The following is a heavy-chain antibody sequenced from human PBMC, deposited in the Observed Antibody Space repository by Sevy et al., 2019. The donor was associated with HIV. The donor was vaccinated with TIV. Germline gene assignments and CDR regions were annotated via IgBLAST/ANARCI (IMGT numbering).Heavy chain of an antibody. D-gene: IGHD3-22*01. J-gene: IGHJ4*02. CDR1: GYTLTGYY. V-gene: IGHV1-2*02. Sequence: ASVKVSCKASGYTLTGYYMHWVRQAPGQGLEWMGWSNPNSGGTNYAQKFQGRVTMTRDTSISTAYMELSRLRSDDTAVYYCARDAMYYYDSSGYSLFYWGQRTLVTVSS. CDR2: SNPNSGGT. CDR3: ARDAMYYYDSSGYSLFY.